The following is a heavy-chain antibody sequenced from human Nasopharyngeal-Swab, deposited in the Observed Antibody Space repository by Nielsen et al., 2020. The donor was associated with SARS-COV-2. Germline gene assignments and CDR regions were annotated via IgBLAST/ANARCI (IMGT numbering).Heavy chain of an antibody. J-gene: IGHJ6*02. CDR2: SRNKANSYTT. D-gene: IGHD6-13*01. CDR3: ARDLSSIWTSGLGV. V-gene: IGHV3-72*01. CDR1: GFTFSAHY. Sequence: GESLKISCAASGFTFSAHYMYWVRQAPGKGLEWVARSRNKANSYTTDYAASVKGRFTISRDDSKHSLYLQMSSLRTEDTALYYCARDLSSIWTSGLGVWGQGTTVIVSS.